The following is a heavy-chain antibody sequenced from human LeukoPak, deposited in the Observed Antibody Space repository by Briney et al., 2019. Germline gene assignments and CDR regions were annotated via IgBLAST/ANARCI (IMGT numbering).Heavy chain of an antibody. Sequence: GGSLRLSCAASGFIVSSNYMNWVRQAPGKGLEWVSIIYMDGSTYYADSVKGRFTISRDNSKNIVYLQMNSLRAEDTAVYYCASGGAVYCGGDCYSAADYWGQGTLVTVSS. CDR2: IYMDGST. D-gene: IGHD2-21*02. CDR3: ASGGAVYCGGDCYSAADY. V-gene: IGHV3-53*01. J-gene: IGHJ4*02. CDR1: GFIVSSNY.